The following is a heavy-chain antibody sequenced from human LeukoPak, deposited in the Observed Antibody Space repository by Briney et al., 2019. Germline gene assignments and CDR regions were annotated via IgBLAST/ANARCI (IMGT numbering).Heavy chain of an antibody. D-gene: IGHD2-21*02. Sequence: ASVKVSCKASGYTFTSHGISWVRQAPGQGLEWMGWISAYNGNTNYAQKLQGRVTMTTDTSTSTAYMELRSLRSDDTAVYYCARGPLAYCGGDCPSPLDYWGQGTLVTVSS. J-gene: IGHJ4*02. V-gene: IGHV1-18*01. CDR2: ISAYNGNT. CDR1: GYTFTSHG. CDR3: ARGPLAYCGGDCPSPLDY.